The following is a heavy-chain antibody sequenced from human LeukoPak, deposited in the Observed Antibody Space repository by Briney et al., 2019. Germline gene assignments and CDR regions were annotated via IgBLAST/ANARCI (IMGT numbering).Heavy chain of an antibody. Sequence: GASVKVSCKASGYTFTGYYMHWVRQAPGQGLEWMGWINPNSGGTNYAQKFQGRVTMTRNTSISTAYMELSSLRSEDTAVYYCARVSEGMLLTFGGVIVIPRPLDYWGQGTLVTVSS. V-gene: IGHV1-2*02. CDR1: GYTFTGYY. D-gene: IGHD3-16*02. CDR2: INPNSGGT. CDR3: ARVSEGMLLTFGGVIVIPRPLDY. J-gene: IGHJ4*02.